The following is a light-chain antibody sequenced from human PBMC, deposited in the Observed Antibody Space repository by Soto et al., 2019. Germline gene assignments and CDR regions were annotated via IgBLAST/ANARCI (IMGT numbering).Light chain of an antibody. Sequence: QSVLTQPPSVSGAPGQRVTISCTGSSSNIGAGYDVHWYQQRPGTAPKLLIFGNINRPSGVPDRFSGSKSGTSASLAITGLQAEDEGDYYCSSYASGPTFLFGGGTKLTVL. V-gene: IGLV1-40*01. CDR1: SSNIGAGYD. CDR2: GNI. J-gene: IGLJ3*02. CDR3: SSYASGPTFL.